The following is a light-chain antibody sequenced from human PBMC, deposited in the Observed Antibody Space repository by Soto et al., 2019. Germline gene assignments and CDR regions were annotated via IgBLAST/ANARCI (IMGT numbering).Light chain of an antibody. CDR1: QGISTL. CDR3: QQFHSYPIT. J-gene: IGKJ5*01. CDR2: FAS. V-gene: IGKV1D-16*01. Sequence: DIQMAQSPSSLSASVGDTDTITCRASQGISTLLAWYQQKPGKAPKPLIYFASSLPTGVPSRFSGSGSGIDFTLTISSLQTEDFATYYCQQFHSYPITFGQGTRLDIK.